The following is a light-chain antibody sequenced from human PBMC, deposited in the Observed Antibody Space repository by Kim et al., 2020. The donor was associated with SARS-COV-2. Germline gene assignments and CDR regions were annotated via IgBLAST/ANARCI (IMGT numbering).Light chain of an antibody. J-gene: IGKJ1*01. CDR2: DAS. CDR1: RGVGSQ. CDR3: QQRRNWPVT. V-gene: IGKV3-11*01. Sequence: SSPGQSSTSSGRASRGVGSQLAWYRQKPGQAPRLVIYDASVRATGIPARFSGSGSGTDFTLTISSLEPEDFAVYFCQQRRNWPVTFGQGTKVDIK.